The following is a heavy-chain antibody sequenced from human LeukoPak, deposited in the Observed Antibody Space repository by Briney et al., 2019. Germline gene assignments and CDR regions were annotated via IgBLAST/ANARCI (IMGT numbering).Heavy chain of an antibody. V-gene: IGHV3-21*01. Sequence: GGSLRLSCAASGFTFSSYSMNWVRQAPGKGLEWVSSISSSSSYIYYADSVKGRFTISRDNAKNSLYLQMNSLRAEDTAVYYCARCSGGSCYHLDYWGQGTLVTVSS. D-gene: IGHD2-15*01. J-gene: IGHJ4*02. CDR1: GFTFSSYS. CDR3: ARCSGGSCYHLDY. CDR2: ISSSSSYI.